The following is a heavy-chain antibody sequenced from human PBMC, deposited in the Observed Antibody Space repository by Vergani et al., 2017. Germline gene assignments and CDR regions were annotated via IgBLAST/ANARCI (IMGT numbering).Heavy chain of an antibody. V-gene: IGHV1-69*13. J-gene: IGHJ4*02. CDR1: GGTFSSNS. CDR3: AKSSGYYSYYFDF. D-gene: IGHD3-22*01. CDR2: IIPIFGTT. Sequence: QGQLAQSGAEVKKPGSSVKVSCKASGGTFSSNSISWVRHAPGQGLEWMGTIIPIFGTTSYAQKFKGRVTFHADESTSTAYMELSSLRSEDTAVYYCAKSSGYYSYYFDFWGQGTLVTVSS.